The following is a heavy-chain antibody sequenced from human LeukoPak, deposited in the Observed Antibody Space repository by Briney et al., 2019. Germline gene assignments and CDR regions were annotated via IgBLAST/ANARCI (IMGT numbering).Heavy chain of an antibody. V-gene: IGHV3-30*18. D-gene: IGHD6-19*01. J-gene: IGHJ4*02. CDR1: GFTFSSYG. CDR3: AKDHSSGWYSEPYFDY. CDR2: ISYDGSNK. Sequence: PGRSLRLSCAASGFTFSSYGMHWVRQAPGKGLEWVAVISYDGSNKYYADSVKGRFTISRDNYKNTLYLQMNSLRAEDTAVYYCAKDHSSGWYSEPYFDYWGQGTLVTVSS.